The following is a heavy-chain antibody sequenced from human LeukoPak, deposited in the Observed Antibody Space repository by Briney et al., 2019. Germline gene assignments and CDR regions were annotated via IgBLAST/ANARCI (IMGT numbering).Heavy chain of an antibody. Sequence: SETLSLTCTVSGYSISSGCYWGWIRQPPGKGLEWIGSIYHSGSTYYNSSLKSRVTISVDTSKNQFSLKLSSVTAADTAVYYCARQGYDFWSGYYSYWGQGTLVTVSS. CDR2: IYHSGST. CDR1: GYSISSGCY. V-gene: IGHV4-38-2*02. J-gene: IGHJ4*02. CDR3: ARQGYDFWSGYYSY. D-gene: IGHD3-3*01.